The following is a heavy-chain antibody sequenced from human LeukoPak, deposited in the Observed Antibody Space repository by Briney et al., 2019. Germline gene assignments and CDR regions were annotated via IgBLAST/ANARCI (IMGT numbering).Heavy chain of an antibody. D-gene: IGHD3-9*01. CDR2: INHSGST. Sequence: SETLSLTCTVSGGSVTSTDYYWGWIRQPPGKGLEWIGEINHSGSTNYNPSLKSRVTISVDTSKNQFSLKLSSVTAADTAVYYCARGGHMGDILTGYPFDPWGQGTLVTVSS. J-gene: IGHJ5*02. CDR3: ARGGHMGDILTGYPFDP. V-gene: IGHV4-39*07. CDR1: GGSVTSTDYY.